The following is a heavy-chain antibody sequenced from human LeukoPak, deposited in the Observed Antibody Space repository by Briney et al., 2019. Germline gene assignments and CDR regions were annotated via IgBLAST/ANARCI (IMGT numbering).Heavy chain of an antibody. CDR1: GFTFSSYA. D-gene: IGHD6-13*01. CDR2: ISGSGTDT. V-gene: IGHV3-23*01. Sequence: GGSLRLSCGGSGFTFSSYAMSWVRQAPGKGLEWVSAISGSGTDTFYANSVKGRFTISRDNPKNTLYLQMNSLRAEDTALYHCARLAAAGNWLDPWGQGTLVTVSS. J-gene: IGHJ5*02. CDR3: ARLAAAGNWLDP.